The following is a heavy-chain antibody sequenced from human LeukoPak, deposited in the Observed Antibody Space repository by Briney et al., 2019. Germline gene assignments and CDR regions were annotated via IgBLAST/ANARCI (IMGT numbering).Heavy chain of an antibody. J-gene: IGHJ4*02. CDR3: AREKSHYNDY. CDR2: IWFDGSNK. Sequence: GGSLRLSCAASGFTFSTYGMHWVRQAPGNGLEWVAIIWFDGSNKYYADSVKGRFTISRDNSKNTLYLQMDSLRVEDTAVYYCAREKSHYNDYWGQGTLVTVSS. CDR1: GFTFSTYG. V-gene: IGHV3-33*01.